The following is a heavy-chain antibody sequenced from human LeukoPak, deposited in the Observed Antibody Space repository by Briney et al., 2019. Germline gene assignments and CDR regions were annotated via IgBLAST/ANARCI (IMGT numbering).Heavy chain of an antibody. CDR2: ISGSGGST. J-gene: IGHJ3*02. Sequence: GGSLRLSCAASGFTFSSYAMSWVRQAPGKGLEWVPAISGSGGSTYYADSVKGRFTISRDNSKNTLYLQMNSLRAEDTAVYYCAKPPFTYYYDSSDEGHAFDIWGQGTMVTVSS. D-gene: IGHD3-22*01. CDR1: GFTFSSYA. CDR3: AKPPFTYYYDSSDEGHAFDI. V-gene: IGHV3-23*01.